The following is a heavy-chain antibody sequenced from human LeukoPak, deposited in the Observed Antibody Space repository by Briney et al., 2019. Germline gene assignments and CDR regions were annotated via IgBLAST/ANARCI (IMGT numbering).Heavy chain of an antibody. Sequence: GASVKVSCKTSGYTFISCGISWVRQAPGQGLEWMGWISGYNGNTKYAQKLQGRVTMTTDTSTSTAYMELRSLRSDDTAVYYCARVAGYCSGGSCRTYYYYGMDVWGQGTTVTVSS. J-gene: IGHJ6*02. CDR3: ARVAGYCSGGSCRTYYYYGMDV. V-gene: IGHV1-18*01. D-gene: IGHD2-15*01. CDR1: GYTFISCG. CDR2: ISGYNGNT.